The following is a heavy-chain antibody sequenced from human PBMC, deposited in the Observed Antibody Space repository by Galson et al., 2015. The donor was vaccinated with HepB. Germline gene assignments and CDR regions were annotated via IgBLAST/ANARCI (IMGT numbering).Heavy chain of an antibody. D-gene: IGHD6-19*01. Sequence: SLRLSCAASGFTFSSYGMHWVRQAPGKGLEWVTIVSYDGNDNYYADSVKGRFTVSRDNSGNTLYLRMNNLRAEDTAVYFCAKDRWTRRIALGGADYWGQGTLVTVSS. CDR1: GFTFSSYG. CDR3: AKDRWTRRIALGGADY. CDR2: VSYDGNDN. J-gene: IGHJ4*02. V-gene: IGHV3-30*18.